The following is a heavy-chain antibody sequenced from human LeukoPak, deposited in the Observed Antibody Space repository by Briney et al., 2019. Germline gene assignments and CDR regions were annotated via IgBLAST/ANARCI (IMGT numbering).Heavy chain of an antibody. CDR2: ISGSGGST. V-gene: IGHV3-23*01. CDR3: AKAGRLLWFGELFPKRYFDY. J-gene: IGHJ4*02. Sequence: GGSLRLSCAASGFTFSSYAMSWVRQAPGKGLEWASAISGSGGSTYYADSVKGRFTISRDNSKNTLYLQMNSLRAEDTAVYYCAKAGRLLWFGELFPKRYFDYWGQGTLVTVSS. D-gene: IGHD3-10*01. CDR1: GFTFSSYA.